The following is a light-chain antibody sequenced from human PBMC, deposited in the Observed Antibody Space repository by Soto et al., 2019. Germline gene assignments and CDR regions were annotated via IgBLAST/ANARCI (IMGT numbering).Light chain of an antibody. Sequence: IHMTHSPSTLCSSFGERVTITCGATQTINTRLAWYQQKPGKAPKLLIYDASSLESGVPSRFSGSGSGTEFTLTISGLQPDDFATYYCQHYDTYRATFGLGTKVDI. V-gene: IGKV1-5*01. CDR3: QHYDTYRAT. CDR2: DAS. CDR1: QTINTR. J-gene: IGKJ1*01.